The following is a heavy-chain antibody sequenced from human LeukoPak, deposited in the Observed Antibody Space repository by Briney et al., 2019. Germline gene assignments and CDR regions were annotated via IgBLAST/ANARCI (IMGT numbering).Heavy chain of an antibody. V-gene: IGHV3-23*01. J-gene: IGHJ4*02. CDR1: GFTLSSYE. D-gene: IGHD1-26*01. CDR2: IDYSGGST. CDR3: AKDGLSGSYLDY. Sequence: GGSLRLSCTASGFTLSSYEMSWIRQAPGKGLEWVSSIDYSGGSTHYADSVMGRFTISRDNSKNTLYLQMNSLRAEDTAVYYCAKDGLSGSYLDYWGQGTLVTVSS.